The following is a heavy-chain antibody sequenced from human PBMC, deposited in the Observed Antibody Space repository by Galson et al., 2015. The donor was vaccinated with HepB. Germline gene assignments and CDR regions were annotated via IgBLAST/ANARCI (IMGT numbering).Heavy chain of an antibody. Sequence: SVKVSCKASGGTFSSYTISWVRQAPGQGLEWMGRIIPILGIANYAQKFQGRVTITADKSTSTAYMELSSLRSEDTAVYYCARDIAAAGTNWFDPWGQGTLVTVSS. D-gene: IGHD6-13*01. V-gene: IGHV1-69*04. CDR2: IIPILGIA. CDR3: ARDIAAAGTNWFDP. J-gene: IGHJ5*02. CDR1: GGTFSSYT.